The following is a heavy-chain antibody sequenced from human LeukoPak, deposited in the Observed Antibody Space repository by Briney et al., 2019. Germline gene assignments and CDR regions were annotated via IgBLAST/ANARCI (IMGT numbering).Heavy chain of an antibody. V-gene: IGHV3-21*01. CDR2: ISSTSSYI. Sequence: PGGSLRLSCAASGFTFSSYSMNWVRQAPGKGLEWVSSISSTSSYIYYADSVKGRFTISRDNAKNSLYLQMNSLRAEDTAVYYCARFDPLRSSYNFDYWGQGTLVTVSS. D-gene: IGHD5-12*01. J-gene: IGHJ4*02. CDR1: GFTFSSYS. CDR3: ARFDPLRSSYNFDY.